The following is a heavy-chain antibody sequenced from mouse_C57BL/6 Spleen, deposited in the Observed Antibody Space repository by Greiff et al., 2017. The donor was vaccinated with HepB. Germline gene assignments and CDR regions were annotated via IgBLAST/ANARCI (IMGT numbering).Heavy chain of an antibody. CDR2: IYPSDSET. Sequence: QVQLKQPGAELVRPGSSVKLSCKASGYTFTSYWMDWVKQRPGQGLEWIGNIYPSDSETHYNQKFKDKATLTVDKSSSTAYMQLSSLTSEDSAVYYCARLDDYYGSSYGYFDVWGTGTTVTVSS. J-gene: IGHJ1*03. D-gene: IGHD1-1*01. V-gene: IGHV1-61*01. CDR1: GYTFTSYW. CDR3: ARLDDYYGSSYGYFDV.